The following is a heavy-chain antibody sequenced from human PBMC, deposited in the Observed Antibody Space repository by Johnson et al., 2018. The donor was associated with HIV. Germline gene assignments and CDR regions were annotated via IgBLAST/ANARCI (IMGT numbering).Heavy chain of an antibody. D-gene: IGHD2-15*01. Sequence: VQLVESGGGLVKPGGSLRLSCAASGFTFSNAWMSWVRQAPGKGLEWVGRIKSKTDVGTTDYAAPVKGRFTISRDDSKNTLYLQMNSLKTEDTAVYYCTTIWTTLGYCSGGSCDDAFDIWGQGTIVTVSS. CDR1: GFTFSNAW. CDR2: IKSKTDVGTT. J-gene: IGHJ3*02. V-gene: IGHV3-15*01. CDR3: TTIWTTLGYCSGGSCDDAFDI.